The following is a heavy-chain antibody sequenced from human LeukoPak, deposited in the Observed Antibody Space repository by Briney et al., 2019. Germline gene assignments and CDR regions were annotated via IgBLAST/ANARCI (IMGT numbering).Heavy chain of an antibody. Sequence: GGSLRLSCTASGFTFSAYWMFWVRQAPGKGLKWVANIKEDESEKYYVDSVKGRFTISRDNAKNSLYLQMNSLRVEDTAVYYCVRGNPFGEYWGQGTLFNVSS. CDR3: VRGNPFGEY. J-gene: IGHJ4*02. D-gene: IGHD3-16*01. V-gene: IGHV3-7*03. CDR1: GFTFSAYW. CDR2: IKEDESEK.